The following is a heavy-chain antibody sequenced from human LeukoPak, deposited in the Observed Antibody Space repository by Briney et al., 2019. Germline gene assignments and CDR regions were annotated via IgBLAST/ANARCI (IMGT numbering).Heavy chain of an antibody. D-gene: IGHD3-3*01. CDR3: ARLGTLEIFGEPYIDY. CDR1: GGSISSYY. CDR2: IYTSGST. J-gene: IGHJ4*02. Sequence: SETLSLTCTVSGGSISSYYWSWIRQPPGKGQEWIGYIYTSGSTNYNPSLKSRVTISVDTSKNQFSLKLSSVTAADTAVYYCARLGTLEIFGEPYIDYWGQGTLVTVSS. V-gene: IGHV4-4*09.